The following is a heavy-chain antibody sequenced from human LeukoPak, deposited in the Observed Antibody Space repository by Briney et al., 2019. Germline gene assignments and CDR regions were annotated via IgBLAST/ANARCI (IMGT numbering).Heavy chain of an antibody. CDR1: GGSISSGGYY. CDR2: INHSGST. Sequence: PSQTLSLTCTVSGGSISSGGYYWSWIRQPPGKGLEWIGEINHSGSTNYNPSLKSRVTISVDTSKNQFSLKLSSVTAADTAVYYCARGLDSSSPGSGGEKYYFDYSGQGTLVTVSS. V-gene: IGHV4-30-2*01. J-gene: IGHJ4*02. CDR3: ARGLDSSSPGSGGEKYYFDY. D-gene: IGHD6-6*01.